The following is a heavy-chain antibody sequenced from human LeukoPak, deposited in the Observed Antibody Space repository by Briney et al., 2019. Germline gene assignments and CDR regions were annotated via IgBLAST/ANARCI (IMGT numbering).Heavy chain of an antibody. V-gene: IGHV4-34*01. CDR2: INHSGST. J-gene: IGHJ4*02. CDR3: ARDASLYGDSYFDY. Sequence: PSETLSLTCAVYGGSFSGYYWSWIRQPPGKGLEWIGEINHSGSTNYNPSLKSRVTISVDTSKNQFSLKLSSVTAADTAVYYCARDASLYGDSYFDYWGQGTLVTVSS. CDR1: GGSFSGYY. D-gene: IGHD4-17*01.